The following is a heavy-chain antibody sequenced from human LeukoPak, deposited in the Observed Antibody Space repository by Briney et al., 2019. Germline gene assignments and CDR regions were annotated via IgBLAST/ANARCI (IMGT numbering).Heavy chain of an antibody. CDR3: ARSWTSNYRYKVDY. CDR2: INPNSGGT. D-gene: IGHD1-26*01. CDR1: GYTFIGYY. Sequence: ASVKVSCKASGYTFIGYYIHWVRQAPGLGLEYMGWINPNSGGTYSARNFQGRVTMTRDTSLNTAYLELSSLTFDDAAIYYCARSWTSNYRYKVDYWGQGTLVTVSS. J-gene: IGHJ4*02. V-gene: IGHV1-2*02.